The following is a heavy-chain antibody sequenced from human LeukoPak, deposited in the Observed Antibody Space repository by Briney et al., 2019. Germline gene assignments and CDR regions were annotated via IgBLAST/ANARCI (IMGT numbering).Heavy chain of an antibody. CDR1: GFTFSSYW. D-gene: IGHD1-26*01. Sequence: GGSLRLSCAASGFTFSSYWMTWVRQAPGKGLEWMANIKQDGSEKYYVDSVKGRFTISRDNAKNSLYLQMNSLRAEDTAFYYCARHTGTYFDYWGPGTLVTVSS. J-gene: IGHJ4*02. CDR3: ARHTGTYFDY. CDR2: IKQDGSEK. V-gene: IGHV3-7*01.